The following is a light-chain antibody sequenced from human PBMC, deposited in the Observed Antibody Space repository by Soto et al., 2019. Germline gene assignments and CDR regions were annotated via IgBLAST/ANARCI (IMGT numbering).Light chain of an antibody. CDR1: SGHSSYA. Sequence: QLVLTQSPSASASPGASVKLTCTLSSGHSSYAIAWHQQQPEKGPRYLMTLNSDGSHSKGDGLPDRFSGSISGAERYLTISSLHSEDEADYYCQTWGTGDWVFGGGTKLTVL. CDR2: LNSDGSH. V-gene: IGLV4-69*01. J-gene: IGLJ3*02. CDR3: QTWGTGDWV.